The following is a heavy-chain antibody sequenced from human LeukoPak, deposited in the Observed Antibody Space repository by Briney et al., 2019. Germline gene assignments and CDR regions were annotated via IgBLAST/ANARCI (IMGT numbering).Heavy chain of an antibody. CDR2: INPNSGGT. D-gene: IGHD6-13*01. CDR1: GYTFTSYG. Sequence: ASVKVSCKASGYTFTSYGISWVRQAPGQGLEWMGWINPNSGGTNYAQKFQGRVTMTRDTSISTAYMELSRLRSDDTAVYYCARGYSSSWYFLDYWGQGTLVTVSS. CDR3: ARGYSSSWYFLDY. V-gene: IGHV1-2*02. J-gene: IGHJ4*02.